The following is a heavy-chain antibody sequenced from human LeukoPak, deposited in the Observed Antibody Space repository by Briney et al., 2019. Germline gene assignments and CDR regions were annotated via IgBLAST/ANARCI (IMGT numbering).Heavy chain of an antibody. CDR3: AAGSSYYDMYY. Sequence: ASVKVSCKASGFTFISSAMQWVRQARGQRLEWIGWIVVGSGNTNYAQKFQERVTITRDMSTSTAYMELSSLRSEDTAMYYCAAGSSYYDMYYWGQGTLVTVSS. D-gene: IGHD3-9*01. V-gene: IGHV1-58*02. CDR1: GFTFISSA. CDR2: IVVGSGNT. J-gene: IGHJ4*02.